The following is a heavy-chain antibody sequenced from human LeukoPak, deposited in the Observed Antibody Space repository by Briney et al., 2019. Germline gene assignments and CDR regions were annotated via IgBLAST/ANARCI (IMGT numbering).Heavy chain of an antibody. CDR1: GFTFSSYS. Sequence: GGSLRLSCAASGFTFSSYSMNWVRQAPGKGLEWVSYISSSSSTIYYADSVKGRFTISRDNAKNSLYLQMNSLRAEDTAVYYCARVKGNLGWLPDAFDIWGQGTMVTVSS. CDR2: ISSSSSTI. V-gene: IGHV3-48*04. J-gene: IGHJ3*02. D-gene: IGHD5-24*01. CDR3: ARVKGNLGWLPDAFDI.